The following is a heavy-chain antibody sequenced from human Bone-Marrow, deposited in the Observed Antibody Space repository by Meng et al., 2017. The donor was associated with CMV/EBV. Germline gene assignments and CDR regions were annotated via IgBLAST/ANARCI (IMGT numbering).Heavy chain of an antibody. J-gene: IGHJ6*02. CDR1: GFPFSSYW. CDR2: INSDGSST. Sequence: GGSLRLSCAASGFPFSSYWMHWVRQPPGKGLVWVSRINSDGSSTSYADSVKGRITISRDNAKNTLYLQMNSLRAEDTAVYYFWRDMIVVPAATQQVGGGDYYCYGMDVWGQGTTVTVSS. D-gene: IGHD2-2*01. V-gene: IGHV3-74*01. CDR3: WRDMIVVPAATQQVGGGDYYCYGMDV.